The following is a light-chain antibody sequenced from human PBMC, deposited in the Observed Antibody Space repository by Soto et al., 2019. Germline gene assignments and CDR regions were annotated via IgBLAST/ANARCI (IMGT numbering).Light chain of an antibody. J-gene: IGLJ2*01. CDR3: SSYAGSNNFKV. Sequence: QSALTQPPSASGSPGQSVTISCTGTSSDVGNYNYVSWYQQHPGKAPKLMIYEVNKRPSGVPDRLSGSKSGNTASLTVSGLQAEDEADYYCSSYAGSNNFKVFGGGTKLTVL. CDR1: SSDVGNYNY. CDR2: EVN. V-gene: IGLV2-8*01.